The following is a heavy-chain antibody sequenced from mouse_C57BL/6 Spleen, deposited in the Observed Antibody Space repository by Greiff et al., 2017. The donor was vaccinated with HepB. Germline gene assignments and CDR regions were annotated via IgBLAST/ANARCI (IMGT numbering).Heavy chain of an antibody. CDR1: GYTFTSYW. CDR3: ARERDY. Sequence: QVQLQQPGAELVKPGASVKLSYKASGYTFTSYWMQWVKQRPGQGLEWIGEIDPSDSYTNYNQKFKGKATLTVDTSSSTAYMQLSSLTSEDSAVYYCARERDYWGQGTTLTVSS. J-gene: IGHJ2*01. CDR2: IDPSDSYT. V-gene: IGHV1-50*01.